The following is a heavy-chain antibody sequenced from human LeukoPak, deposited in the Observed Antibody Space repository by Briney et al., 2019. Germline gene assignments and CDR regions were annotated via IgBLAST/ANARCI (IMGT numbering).Heavy chain of an antibody. CDR3: ATGRSIRYFDY. Sequence: SETLSLTCTVSGGSISSYYWSWIRQPPGKGLEWIGYIYYSGSTNYNPSLKSRVTISVDTSKNQFSLKLSSVAAADTAVYYCATGRSIRYFDYWGQGTLLSVSS. D-gene: IGHD3-9*01. CDR2: IYYSGST. J-gene: IGHJ4*02. CDR1: GGSISSYY. V-gene: IGHV4-59*01.